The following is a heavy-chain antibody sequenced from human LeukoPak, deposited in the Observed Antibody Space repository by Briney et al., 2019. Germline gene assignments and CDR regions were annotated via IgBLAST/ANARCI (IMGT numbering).Heavy chain of an antibody. Sequence: SETLSLTCTVSGGSISSGGYYWSWIRQHPGKGLEWIGYIYYSGNSGSTYYNPSLKSRVTISVDTSKNQFSLNLSSVTAADTAVYYCARDRDSSGSPYYFDYWGQGTLVTVSS. D-gene: IGHD3-22*01. V-gene: IGHV4-31*03. CDR3: ARDRDSSGSPYYFDY. J-gene: IGHJ4*02. CDR1: GGSISSGGYY. CDR2: IYYSGNSGST.